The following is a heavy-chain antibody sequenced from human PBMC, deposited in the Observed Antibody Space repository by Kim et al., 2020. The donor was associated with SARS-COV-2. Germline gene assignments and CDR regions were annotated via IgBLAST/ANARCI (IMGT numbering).Heavy chain of an antibody. D-gene: IGHD3-10*01. V-gene: IGHV3-23*01. Sequence: VKGRFTISRDNSKVTLSLQMNSLRAEDTAVYYCAKVSSPYYGSGTYYSDCWGQGTQVTVSS. CDR3: AKVSSPYYGSGTYYSDC. J-gene: IGHJ4*02.